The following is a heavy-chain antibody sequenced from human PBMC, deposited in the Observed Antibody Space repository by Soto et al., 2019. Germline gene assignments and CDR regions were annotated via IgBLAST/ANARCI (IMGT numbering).Heavy chain of an antibody. Sequence: PSETLSLTCAVSGGSISSGGYSWSWIRQPPGKGLEWIGYIYHSGSTYYNPSLKSRVTISVDRSKNQFSLKLSSVTAADTAVYYCARIPTPMVRSGENWFDPWGQGTLVTVSS. D-gene: IGHD3-10*01. J-gene: IGHJ5*02. V-gene: IGHV4-30-2*01. CDR2: IYHSGST. CDR1: GGSISSGGYS. CDR3: ARIPTPMVRSGENWFDP.